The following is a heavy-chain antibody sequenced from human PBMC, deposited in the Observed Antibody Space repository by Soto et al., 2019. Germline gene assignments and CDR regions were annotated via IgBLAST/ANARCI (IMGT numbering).Heavy chain of an antibody. D-gene: IGHD1-26*01. CDR2: IIPIFGTA. CDR1: GGTFSSYA. CDR3: ARGAAGATARFDP. J-gene: IGHJ5*02. Sequence: SVKVSCKASGGTFSSYAISWVRQAPGQGLEWMGGIIPIFGTANYAQKFQGRVTITADESTSTAYMELSSLRSEDTAVYYCARGAAGATARFDPWGQGTLVPVSS. V-gene: IGHV1-69*13.